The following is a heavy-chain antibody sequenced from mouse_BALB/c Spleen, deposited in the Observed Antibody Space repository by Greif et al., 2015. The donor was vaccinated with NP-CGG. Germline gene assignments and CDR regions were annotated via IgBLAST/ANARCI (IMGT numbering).Heavy chain of an antibody. CDR1: GYTFTSYW. CDR3: ARGGNYFYAMDY. CDR2: INPSTGYT. J-gene: IGHJ4*01. Sequence: VQLQQSGAELAKPGASVKMSCKASGYTFTSYWMHWVEQRPGQGLEWIGYINPSTGYTEYNQKFKDKATLTADKSSSTAYMQLSSLTSEDSAVYYCARGGNYFYAMDYWGQGTSVTVSS. V-gene: IGHV1-7*01. D-gene: IGHD2-1*01.